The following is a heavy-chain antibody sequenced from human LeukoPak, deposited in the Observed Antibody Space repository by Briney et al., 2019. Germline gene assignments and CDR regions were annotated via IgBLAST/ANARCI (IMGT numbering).Heavy chain of an antibody. D-gene: IGHD1-26*01. V-gene: IGHV3-23*01. CDR2: ISGSGGST. CDR1: GFTFSSYA. Sequence: GGSLRLSCAASGFTFSSYAMSWVRQAPGKGLEWVSAISGSGGSTYYADSVKGRFTISRDNAKNSLYLQMNSLRAEDTAVYYCARYSGSYWVYFDYWGQGTLVTVSS. CDR3: ARYSGSYWVYFDY. J-gene: IGHJ4*02.